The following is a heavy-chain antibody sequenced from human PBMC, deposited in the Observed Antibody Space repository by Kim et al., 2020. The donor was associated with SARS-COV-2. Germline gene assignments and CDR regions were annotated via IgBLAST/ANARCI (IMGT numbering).Heavy chain of an antibody. D-gene: IGHD3-3*01. CDR2: IYYSGST. CDR3: ARQHYDFWSGSRRAFDI. CDR1: GGSISSSSYY. V-gene: IGHV4-39*01. Sequence: SETLSLTCTVSGGSISSSSYYWGWIRQPPGKGLEWIGSIYYSGSTYYNPSLKSRVTLSVDTSKNQFSLKLSSVTAADTAVYYCARQHYDFWSGSRRAFDIWGQGTMVTVSS. J-gene: IGHJ3*02.